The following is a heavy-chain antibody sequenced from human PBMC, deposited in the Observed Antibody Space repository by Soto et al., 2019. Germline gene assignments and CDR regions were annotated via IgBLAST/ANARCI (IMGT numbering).Heavy chain of an antibody. V-gene: IGHV4-59*01. Sequence: TSETLSLTCTVSGGSISSYYWSWIRQPPGKGLEWIGYIYYSGSTNYNPSLKSRVTISVDTSKNQFSLKLSSVTAADTAVYYCARGVATTVDYWGQGTLVTVSS. CDR3: ARGVATTVDY. J-gene: IGHJ4*02. D-gene: IGHD5-12*01. CDR1: GGSISSYY. CDR2: IYYSGST.